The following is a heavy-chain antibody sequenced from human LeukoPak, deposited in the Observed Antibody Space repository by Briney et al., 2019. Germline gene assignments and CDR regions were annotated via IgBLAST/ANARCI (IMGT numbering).Heavy chain of an antibody. CDR3: AGHGDSNWFDP. CDR2: ISYSGST. Sequence: NTSETLSLTCTVSGASISSYYWSWIRQPPGKGLEWIGYISYSGSTNNNPSLKSRVTISADTSKNQFSLKLSSVTAADTAVYYGAGHGDSNWFDPWGQGTLVTVSS. CDR1: GASISSYY. J-gene: IGHJ5*02. V-gene: IGHV4-59*08. D-gene: IGHD4-17*01.